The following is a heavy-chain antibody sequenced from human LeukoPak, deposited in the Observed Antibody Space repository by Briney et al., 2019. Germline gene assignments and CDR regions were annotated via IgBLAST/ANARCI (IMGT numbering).Heavy chain of an antibody. CDR1: GGSISRYY. D-gene: IGHD5-18*01. Sequence: SETLSLTCTVSGGSISRYYWSWIRQPPGKRLEWIGYIYYSGSTSYNPSLKSRVTISVDTSKNQISLKLSSVTAADTAVYYCARDLGVMVRAFDVWGQGTMVTVSS. J-gene: IGHJ3*01. CDR3: ARDLGVMVRAFDV. CDR2: IYYSGST. V-gene: IGHV4-59*01.